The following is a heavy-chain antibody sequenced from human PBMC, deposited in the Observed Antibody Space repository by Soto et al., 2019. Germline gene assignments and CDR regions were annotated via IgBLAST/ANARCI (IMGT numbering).Heavy chain of an antibody. D-gene: IGHD2-21*02. CDR1: GDTITRSGYY. CDR2: IYSSGNP. V-gene: IGHV4-39*01. J-gene: IGHJ4*02. CDR3: ARHVDHGGDVYFDY. Sequence: SETLSLTCSVSGDTITRSGYYWGWIRQPPGKGLEWIGSIYSSGNPYYNPSLKSRVTISADPSKNQFSLKMSYVTAADTAMYYCARHVDHGGDVYFDYWGQGILVTVSS.